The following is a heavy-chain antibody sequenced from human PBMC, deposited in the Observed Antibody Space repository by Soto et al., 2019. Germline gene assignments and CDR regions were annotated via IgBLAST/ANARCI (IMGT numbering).Heavy chain of an antibody. V-gene: IGHV4-34*01. J-gene: IGHJ6*02. CDR2: IENSEST. CDR1: GGSFSGYN. D-gene: IGHD2-15*01. CDR3: ARDRGGYCGGGSCSPSGRCMDV. Sequence: PSETLSLTCAVYGGSFSGYNCNWSRQPQGQGQEWMGEIENSESTKRSPSPQSRVTLSVHTAKNQFSLKPSSVTAADTAVYYWARDRGGYCGGGSCSPSGRCMDVWGQGTRVTVSS.